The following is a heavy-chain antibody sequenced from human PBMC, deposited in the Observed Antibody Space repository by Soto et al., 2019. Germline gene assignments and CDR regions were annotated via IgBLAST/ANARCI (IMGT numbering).Heavy chain of an antibody. CDR3: ARVPIDCSSTRCYTKEEYCYYGMEV. CDR1: RVGFNRKS. CDR2: IIPIFGTA. J-gene: IGHJ6*02. V-gene: IGHV1-69*01. D-gene: IGHD2-2*02. Sequence: CRVGFNRKSSSWPRHDTRQGLEWMGGIIPIFGTANYAQKFQGRVTITADESTSTAYMELSSLRSEDTAVYYCARVPIDCSSTRCYTKEEYCYYGMEVRRHGTTVPVSS.